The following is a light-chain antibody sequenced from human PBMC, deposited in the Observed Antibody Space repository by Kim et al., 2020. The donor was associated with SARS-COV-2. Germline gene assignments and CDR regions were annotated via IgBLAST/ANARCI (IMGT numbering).Light chain of an antibody. CDR3: AAWDVSLNGYV. CDR1: NSNIGSNT. J-gene: IGLJ1*01. CDR2: GNN. Sequence: SVLTQPPSRSGTPGQRVTISCFGSNSNIGSNTVNWYQQLPGTAPKLLICGNNQRPSGVPDRFSASKSGTSASLAISGLQSEDETDYYCAAWDVSLNGYVFGTGTKVTVL. V-gene: IGLV1-44*01.